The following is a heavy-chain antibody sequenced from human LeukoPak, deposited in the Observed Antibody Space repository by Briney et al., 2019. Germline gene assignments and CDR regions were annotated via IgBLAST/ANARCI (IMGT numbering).Heavy chain of an antibody. CDR1: GFTFSYFW. V-gene: IGHV3-74*01. J-gene: IGHJ4*02. CDR2: INTDGSYS. Sequence: GGSLRLSCAASGFTFSYFWMHWFRQTPGKGLVWVSCINTDGSYSTYADSVKGRFTISRDNVRNTLYLQMSSLRAEDSAVYYCARDFDGPRASDYWGQGISVTVSS. D-gene: IGHD4-17*01. CDR3: ARDFDGPRASDY.